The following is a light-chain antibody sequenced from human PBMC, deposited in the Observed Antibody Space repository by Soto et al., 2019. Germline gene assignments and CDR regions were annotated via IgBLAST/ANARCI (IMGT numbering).Light chain of an antibody. Sequence: DIVLTQSPGTLSLSPVERATLSCRASQSVSSSSLAWYQQKPGQAPRLLIYGASSRATGIPDRFSGSGSGTDFTLTISRLEPEDFAVYYCQQYGSSPRTFGQGTKVDI. V-gene: IGKV3-20*01. CDR3: QQYGSSPRT. CDR1: QSVSSSS. CDR2: GAS. J-gene: IGKJ1*01.